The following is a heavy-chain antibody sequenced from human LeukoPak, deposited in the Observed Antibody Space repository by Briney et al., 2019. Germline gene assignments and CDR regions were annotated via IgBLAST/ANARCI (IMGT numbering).Heavy chain of an antibody. V-gene: IGHV3-23*01. CDR3: AKGGYDYVEIGYFDF. CDR2: IISSSGST. D-gene: IGHD5-12*01. J-gene: IGHJ4*02. CDR1: GFRFSNYA. Sequence: GGSLRLSCAASGFRFSNYAMSWVRQAPGKGLEWVSVIISSSGSTFYADSVKGRFTISRDNSKNTLYLQMNSLRDEDTAVYYCAKGGYDYVEIGYFDFWGQGTLDTVSS.